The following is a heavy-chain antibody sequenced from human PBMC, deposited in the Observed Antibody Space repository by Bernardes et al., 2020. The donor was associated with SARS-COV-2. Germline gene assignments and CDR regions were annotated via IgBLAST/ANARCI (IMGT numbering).Heavy chain of an antibody. V-gene: IGHV3-21*01. CDR3: ARDGYYDFWSGYYTGGYYYYYMDV. D-gene: IGHD3-3*01. J-gene: IGHJ6*03. Sequence: GSLRLSCSASGFTFSSYSMNWVRQAPGKGLEWVSSISSSSSYIYYADSVKGRFTISRDNAKNSLYLQMNSLRAEDTAVYYCARDGYYDFWSGYYTGGYYYYYMDVWGKGTTVTVSS. CDR1: GFTFSSYS. CDR2: ISSSSSYI.